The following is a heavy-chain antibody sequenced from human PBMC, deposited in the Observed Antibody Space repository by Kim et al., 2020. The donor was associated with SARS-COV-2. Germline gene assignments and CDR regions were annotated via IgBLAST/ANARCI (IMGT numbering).Heavy chain of an antibody. CDR2: ISSDGSIT. CDR3: ARGFFRDGFDG. V-gene: IGHV3-74*01. D-gene: IGHD3-10*01. CDR1: RFTFNNYW. J-gene: IGHJ6*01. Sequence: GGSLRLSCAVSRFTFNNYWINWVRHAPGKGLVWVSRISSDGSITNYADSVKGRFTMSRDNAENTRYLQMNRRRAEDTDVYYWARGFFRDGFDGWGQGTTVPVSS.